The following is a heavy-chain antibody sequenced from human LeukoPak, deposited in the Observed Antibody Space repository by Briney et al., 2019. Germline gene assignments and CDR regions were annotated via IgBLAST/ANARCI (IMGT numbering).Heavy chain of an antibody. Sequence: GGSLRLSCAASGFTFSSYEMNWVRQAPGKGLEWVSYISSSGSTIYYADSVKGRFTISRDNSKNTLYLQMNSLRAEDTAVYYCAKDRGSGWFIYWGQGTLVTVSS. CDR2: ISSSGSTI. V-gene: IGHV3-48*03. D-gene: IGHD6-19*01. J-gene: IGHJ4*02. CDR3: AKDRGSGWFIY. CDR1: GFTFSSYE.